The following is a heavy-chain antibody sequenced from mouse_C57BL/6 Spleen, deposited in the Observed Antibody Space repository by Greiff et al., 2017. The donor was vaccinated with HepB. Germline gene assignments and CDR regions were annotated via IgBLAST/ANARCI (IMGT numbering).Heavy chain of an antibody. D-gene: IGHD1-1*01. CDR2: IYPGNSDT. CDR1: GYTFTSYW. V-gene: IGHV1-5*01. Sequence: VQLKQSGTVLARPGASVKMSCKTSGYTFTSYWMHWVKQRPGQGLQWIGAIYPGNSDTSYNQKFKGKAKLTAVTSASTAYMELSSLTNEDSAVYYCTRRPVVDWWYFDVWGTGTTVTVSS. CDR3: TRRPVVDWWYFDV. J-gene: IGHJ1*03.